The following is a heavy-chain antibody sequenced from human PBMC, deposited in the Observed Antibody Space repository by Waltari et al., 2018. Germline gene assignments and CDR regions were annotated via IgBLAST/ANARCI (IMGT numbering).Heavy chain of an antibody. V-gene: IGHV4-59*01. Sequence: QVQLQESGPGLVKPSETLSLTCTVSGGSISSYYWSWIRQPPGKGLEWIGYIYYSGSTNYNPSLKSRVTIPVDTSKNQFSLKLSSVTAADTAVYYCTAAAGKGSYFDYWGQGTLVTVSS. J-gene: IGHJ4*02. CDR3: TAAAGKGSYFDY. D-gene: IGHD6-13*01. CDR1: GGSISSYY. CDR2: IYYSGST.